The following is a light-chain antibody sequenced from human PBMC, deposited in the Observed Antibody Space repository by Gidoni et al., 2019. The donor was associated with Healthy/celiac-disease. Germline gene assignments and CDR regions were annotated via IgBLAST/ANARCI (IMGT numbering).Light chain of an antibody. CDR1: QSISSW. Sequence: DIQMTQSPSTLSASVGDRVTITCRASQSISSWLAWYQQKPGKAPKLLIYKASNLESGVPSRFSCRGSGTEFTLTISSLQPDDFATYYCQQYNSYPWTFGQGTKVEIK. CDR3: QQYNSYPWT. J-gene: IGKJ1*01. V-gene: IGKV1-5*03. CDR2: KAS.